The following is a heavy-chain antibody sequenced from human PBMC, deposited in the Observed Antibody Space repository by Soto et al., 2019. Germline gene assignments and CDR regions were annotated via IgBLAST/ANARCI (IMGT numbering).Heavy chain of an antibody. V-gene: IGHV1-18*01. CDR2: ISSYSDT. CDR3: ARAVSYSVGARLDN. D-gene: IGHD1-26*01. J-gene: IGHJ4*02. Sequence: QVQLVQSGGEVKKPGASVIVSCKASGYTFNSHGITRVRQAPGQGLEWMGYISSYSDTSYAQKLQGRVTMTTDTSTSTAYMELRSLRSDDTAMYYCARAVSYSVGARLDNWGQGTLVTVSS. CDR1: GYTFNSHG.